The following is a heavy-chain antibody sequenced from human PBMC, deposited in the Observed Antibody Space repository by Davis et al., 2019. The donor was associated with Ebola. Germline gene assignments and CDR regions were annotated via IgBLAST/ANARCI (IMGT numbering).Heavy chain of an antibody. CDR1: AFTFGTYG. Sequence: PAGSLTLSCTASAFTFGTYGMHWVRQAPGKGLEWVASMSYHGSHTSYLDSVKGRFTISRDNSKNTLYLQMNSLRAEDTAVYYCAKDHCSGGSCYEIYFYYYMDVWGKGTTVTVSS. J-gene: IGHJ6*03. D-gene: IGHD2-15*01. V-gene: IGHV3-30*18. CDR3: AKDHCSGGSCYEIYFYYYMDV. CDR2: MSYHGSHT.